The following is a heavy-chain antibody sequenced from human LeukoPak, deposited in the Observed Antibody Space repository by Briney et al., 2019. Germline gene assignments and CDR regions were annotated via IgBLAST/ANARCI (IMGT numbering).Heavy chain of an antibody. CDR2: INPNSGGT. J-gene: IGHJ4*02. V-gene: IGHV1-2*02. CDR3: ARDIRPRAESFDY. D-gene: IGHD1-14*01. CDR1: GYTFTDYH. Sequence: ASVKVSCKASGYTFTDYHLHWVRRAPGQGLEWMGWINPNSGGTNYAQKFQGRVTMTRDTSINTAYMELSRVRSDDTAVYYCARDIRPRAESFDYWGQGTLVTVSS.